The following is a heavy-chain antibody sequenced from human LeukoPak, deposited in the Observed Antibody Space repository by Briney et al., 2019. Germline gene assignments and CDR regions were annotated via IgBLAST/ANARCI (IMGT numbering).Heavy chain of an antibody. D-gene: IGHD2-2*01. CDR2: IYYSGNT. CDR3: ARDTRGESDY. V-gene: IGHV4-59*12. Sequence: PSETLSLTCTVSGGSITDYYWSWIRQPPGKGLEWIGYIYYSGNTNYNPSLKSRVTISVDTSKNQFSLKLNSVTAADTAMYYCARDTRGESDYWGHGTLVTVSS. J-gene: IGHJ4*01. CDR1: GGSITDYY.